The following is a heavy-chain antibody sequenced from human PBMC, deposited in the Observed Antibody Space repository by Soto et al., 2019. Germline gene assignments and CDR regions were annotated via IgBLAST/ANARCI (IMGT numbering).Heavy chain of an antibody. V-gene: IGHV1-2*04. CDR2: INPNSGGT. CDR1: GYTITGYY. D-gene: IGHD5-12*01. J-gene: IGHJ4*02. CDR3: ARGRGYSGYDFDY. Sequence: ASVKVSCKASGYTITGYYMHWVRQAPGQGLEWMGWINPNSGGTNYAQKFQGWVTMTRDTSISTAYMELSRLRSDDTAVYYCARGRGYSGYDFDYWGQGTLVTVSS.